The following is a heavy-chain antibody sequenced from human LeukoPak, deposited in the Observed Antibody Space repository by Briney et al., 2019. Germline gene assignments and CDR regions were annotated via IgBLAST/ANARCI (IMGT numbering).Heavy chain of an antibody. D-gene: IGHD6-13*01. CDR1: GFTFSSYA. V-gene: IGHV3-30-3*01. J-gene: IGHJ4*02. CDR2: ISYDGSNK. CDR3: AREIGIAAGELDY. Sequence: GGSLRLSCAASGFTFSSYAMHWVRQAPGKGLEWVAVISYDGSNKYYADSVKGRFTISRDNSKNTLYLQMNSLRAEDTAVYYCAREIGIAAGELDYWGQGTLVTVSS.